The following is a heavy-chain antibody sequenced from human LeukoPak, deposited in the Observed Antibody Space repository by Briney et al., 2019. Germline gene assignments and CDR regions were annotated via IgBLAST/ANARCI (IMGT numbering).Heavy chain of an antibody. V-gene: IGHV3-30*02. CDR3: AKDLRELWFGELSSAFDI. D-gene: IGHD3-10*01. Sequence: PGGSLRLSCAASGFTFSSYGMHWVRQAPGKGLEWVAFIRYDGSNKYYADSVKGRFTISRDNSKNTLYLQMNSLRAEDTAVYYCAKDLRELWFGELSSAFDIWGQGTMVTVSS. J-gene: IGHJ3*02. CDR1: GFTFSSYG. CDR2: IRYDGSNK.